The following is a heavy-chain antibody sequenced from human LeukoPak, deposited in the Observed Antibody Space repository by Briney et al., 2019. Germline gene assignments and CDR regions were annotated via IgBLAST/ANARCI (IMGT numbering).Heavy chain of an antibody. CDR1: GYTFPCHH. J-gene: IGHJ6*03. Sequence: ASVNVYRQAFGYTFPCHHMHWVRQAPGQGLEWVGWIKPNRCGTNYAQKFQGRVTMTRDTSISTAYMELSRLRSDDTAVYYCAREGIVVVPAAQAPYYYYYMDVWGKGTTVTVSS. CDR2: IKPNRCGT. V-gene: IGHV1-2*02. CDR3: AREGIVVVPAAQAPYYYYYMDV. D-gene: IGHD2-2*01.